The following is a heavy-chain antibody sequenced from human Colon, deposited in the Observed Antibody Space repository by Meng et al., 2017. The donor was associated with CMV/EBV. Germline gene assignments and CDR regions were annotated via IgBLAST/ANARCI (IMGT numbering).Heavy chain of an antibody. CDR1: GFIFTNYG. J-gene: IGHJ6*02. D-gene: IGHD5-12*01. Sequence: ASVKVSCKASGFIFTNYGFSWVRQTPGQGPEWMGWISAFNGNTKDSQHFLGRVTLTRDTSTNTAYMDLRSLTSDDTAVYYCVRDGLRLGVGMDVWGQGTTVTVSS. CDR3: VRDGLRLGVGMDV. V-gene: IGHV1-18*01. CDR2: ISAFNGNT.